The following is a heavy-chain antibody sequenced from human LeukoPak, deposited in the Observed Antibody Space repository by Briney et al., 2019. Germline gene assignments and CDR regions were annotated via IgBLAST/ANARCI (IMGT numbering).Heavy chain of an antibody. J-gene: IGHJ4*02. CDR2: INSNSRYI. D-gene: IGHD6-19*01. V-gene: IGHV3-21*01. CDR1: EFXXXXXX. CDR3: AKTTTTGWK. Sequence: GGSLRLSCADXEFXXXXXXMNXXRQXPXXXLEWVSSINSNSRYIYYADSVKGRFTISRDNAKNSLYLQMNSLRAEDTAVYYCAKTTTTGWKWGQGTLVTVSS.